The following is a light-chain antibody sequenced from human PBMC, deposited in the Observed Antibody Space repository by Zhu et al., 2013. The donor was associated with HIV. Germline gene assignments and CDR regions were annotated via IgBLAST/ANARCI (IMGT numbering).Light chain of an antibody. V-gene: IGLV1-40*01. CDR1: NSNIGAGYD. J-gene: IGLJ2*01. CDR2: GNN. Sequence: QSVLTQPPSVSGAPGQRVTIPCTGSNSNIGAGYDVHWYQQLPGTAPKLLIYGNNNRPSGVPDRFFSGSKSGTSASLAITGLQAEDEADYYCQSYDSSLSVVFAGGTKLTVL. CDR3: QSYDSSLSVV.